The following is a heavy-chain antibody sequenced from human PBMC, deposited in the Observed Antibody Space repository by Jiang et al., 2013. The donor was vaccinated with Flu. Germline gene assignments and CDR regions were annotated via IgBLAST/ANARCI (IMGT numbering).Heavy chain of an antibody. CDR3: ARGSVAVAGRYFDY. Sequence: GSGLVKPPETLSLTYTVSGYSISSGYYWGWIRQPPGKGLEWIGSIYHSGSTYYNPSLKSRVTISVDTSKNQFSLKLSSVTAADTAVYYCARGSVAVAGRYFDYWGQGTLVTVSS. V-gene: IGHV4-38-2*02. CDR1: GYSISSGYY. J-gene: IGHJ4*02. D-gene: IGHD6-19*01. CDR2: IYHSGST.